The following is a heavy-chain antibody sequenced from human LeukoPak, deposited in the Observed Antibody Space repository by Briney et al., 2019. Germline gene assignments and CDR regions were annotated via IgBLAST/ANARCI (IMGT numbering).Heavy chain of an antibody. CDR2: INWNSGRI. CDR3: ARGYCGGDCFVDY. Sequence: PGGSLRLSCAASGFTFEDYAMYWVRQAPGKGLEWVSSINWNSGRIGYADSVKGRFTISRDNAKNSLYLQMNSLRAEDTALYYCARGYCGGDCFVDYWGQGTLVTVSS. D-gene: IGHD2-21*02. J-gene: IGHJ4*02. CDR1: GFTFEDYA. V-gene: IGHV3-9*01.